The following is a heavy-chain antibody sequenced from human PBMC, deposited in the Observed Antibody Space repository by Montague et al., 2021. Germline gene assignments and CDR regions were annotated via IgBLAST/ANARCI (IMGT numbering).Heavy chain of an antibody. J-gene: IGHJ4*02. CDR1: GFTFSYYS. Sequence: SLRLSCAASGFTFSYYSMLWVRQAPVQGLQWVSSIGSSSSYIFYXDSLKGRFTISRDNAKNSLSLQINSLGADDTGVYYCARYEVASSRSSIDYWGRGTLVTVSS. V-gene: IGHV3-21*01. CDR3: ARYEVASSRSSIDY. CDR2: IGSSSSYI. D-gene: IGHD6-6*01.